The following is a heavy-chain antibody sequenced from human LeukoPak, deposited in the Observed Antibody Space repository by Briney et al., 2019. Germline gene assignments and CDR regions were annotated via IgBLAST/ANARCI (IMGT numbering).Heavy chain of an antibody. CDR2: INPNSGGT. V-gene: IGHV1-2*02. CDR3: ASQSSGWYVGYFDY. Sequence: ASVKVSCKASGYTFTAYYLHWVRQAPGQGLEWMEWINPNSGGTNYAQKFQGRVTMTRDTSISTAYMELNRLRSDDTAVYYCASQSSGWYVGYFDYWGQGTLVTVSS. D-gene: IGHD6-19*01. CDR1: GYTFTAYY. J-gene: IGHJ4*02.